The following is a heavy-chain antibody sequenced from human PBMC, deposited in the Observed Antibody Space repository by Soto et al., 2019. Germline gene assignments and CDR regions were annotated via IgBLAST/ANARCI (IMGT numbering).Heavy chain of an antibody. Sequence: QVQLVQSGAEVKKPGSSVKVSCKASGGIFSSYAISWLRQAPGQGLEWMGAVIPILGQAYYAQDLQDRVSITADESTRTSYMELSSLRSEDTAVYFCVRVGGIGAPPGTDYWGQGTLVTVSS. J-gene: IGHJ4*02. CDR2: VIPILGQA. CDR1: GGIFSSYA. CDR3: VRVGGIGAPPGTDY. V-gene: IGHV1-69*01. D-gene: IGHD6-6*01.